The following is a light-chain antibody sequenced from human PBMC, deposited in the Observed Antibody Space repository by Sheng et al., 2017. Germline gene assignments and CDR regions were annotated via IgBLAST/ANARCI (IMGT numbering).Light chain of an antibody. CDR1: QSVSSSY. Sequence: EIVLTQSPDTLSLSPGERATLSCRASQSVSSSYLAWYQQKPGQAPRLLISGASSRATGIPDRFSGSGSGTDFTLTISSLQSEDFAVYYCHQYETWPPGTFGQGTKVEIK. V-gene: IGKV3-20*01. J-gene: IGKJ1*01. CDR3: HQYETWPPGT. CDR2: GAS.